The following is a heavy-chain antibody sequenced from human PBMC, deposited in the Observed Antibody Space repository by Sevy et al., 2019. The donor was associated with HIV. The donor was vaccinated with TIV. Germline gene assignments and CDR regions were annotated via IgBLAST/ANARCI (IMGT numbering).Heavy chain of an antibody. CDR3: AREGCTKPHDY. CDR2: LSFGCGKI. J-gene: IGHJ4*02. V-gene: IGHV3-23*01. Sequence: WGSLRLSCAASGFTFNIYSMSWVRQTPGKGLEWVATLSFGCGKINHADSVKGRFSMSRDDSKNAVYLQMNNLRVEDMAIYYCAREGCTKPHDYWGQGTLVTVSS. D-gene: IGHD2-8*01. CDR1: GFTFNIYS.